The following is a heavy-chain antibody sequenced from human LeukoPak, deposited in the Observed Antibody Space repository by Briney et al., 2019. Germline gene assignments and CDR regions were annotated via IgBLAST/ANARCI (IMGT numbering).Heavy chain of an antibody. CDR2: IYPGDSDT. Sequence: GESLKISCKGSGYSFTSYWIGWVRQMPGKGLEWIGIIYPGDSDTRYSLSFQGQVTISADKSISTAYLQWSSLKASDTAMYYCARHGGALYGDYYFDYWGQGTLVTVSS. V-gene: IGHV5-51*01. CDR3: ARHGGALYGDYYFDY. D-gene: IGHD4-17*01. J-gene: IGHJ4*02. CDR1: GYSFTSYW.